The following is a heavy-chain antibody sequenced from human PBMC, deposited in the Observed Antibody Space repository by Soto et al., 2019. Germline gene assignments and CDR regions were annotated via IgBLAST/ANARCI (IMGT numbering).Heavy chain of an antibody. J-gene: IGHJ4*02. CDR3: ERELLNLHCSGGSCYSACYDY. CDR2: INHSGST. D-gene: IGHD2-15*01. V-gene: IGHV4-34*01. CDR1: GGSFSGYY. Sequence: QVQLQQWGAGLLKPSETLSLTCAVYGGSFSGYYWSWIRQPPGKGLEWIGEINHSGSTNYNPSLKSRVTISVDTSKYQFSLKLSSVTAADTAVYYCERELLNLHCSGGSCYSACYDYWGQGTLVTVSS.